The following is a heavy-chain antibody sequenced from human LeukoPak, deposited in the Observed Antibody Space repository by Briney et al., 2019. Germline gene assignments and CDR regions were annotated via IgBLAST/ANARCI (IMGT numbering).Heavy chain of an antibody. CDR3: ARSKGTRYCSSTSCYGMDV. CDR2: IKQDGSEK. D-gene: IGHD2-2*01. V-gene: IGHV3-7*03. Sequence: GGSLRLSCAASGFTLNNAWMSWVRQAPGKGLEWVANIKQDGSEKYYVDSVKGRFTISRDNAKNSLYLQMNSLRAEDTAVYYCARSKGTRYCSSTSCYGMDVWGQGTTVTVSS. J-gene: IGHJ6*02. CDR1: GFTLNNAW.